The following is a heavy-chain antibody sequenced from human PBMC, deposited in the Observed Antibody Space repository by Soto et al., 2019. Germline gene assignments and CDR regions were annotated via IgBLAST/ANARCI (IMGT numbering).Heavy chain of an antibody. CDR3: ARDPFGGGDSEWFDL. V-gene: IGHV3-21*01. CDR1: GFTFSRHA. CDR2: ISGSFSSI. Sequence: EVHLVESGGGLVKPGVSLRLSCAASGFTFSRHAMNWVRQVPGKGLEWVSSISGSFSSIYYADSVECRFTISRDNAKNSLYQQMNRLRAEDTAVYFCARDPFGGGDSEWFDLWGQETLVTVSA. J-gene: IGHJ5*02. D-gene: IGHD3-16*01.